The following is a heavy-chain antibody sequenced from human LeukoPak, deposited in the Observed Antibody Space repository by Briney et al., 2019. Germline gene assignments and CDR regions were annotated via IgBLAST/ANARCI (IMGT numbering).Heavy chain of an antibody. V-gene: IGHV3-20*04. D-gene: IGHD3-9*01. CDR3: ARDAQLRYFDWYFDY. Sequence: GSLRLSCAASGFTFDDYGMSWVRQAPGKGLEWVSGINWNGGSTGYADSVKGRFTISRDNAKNSLYLQMNSLRDEDTALYYCARDAQLRYFDWYFDYWGQGTLVTVSS. J-gene: IGHJ4*02. CDR2: INWNGGST. CDR1: GFTFDDYG.